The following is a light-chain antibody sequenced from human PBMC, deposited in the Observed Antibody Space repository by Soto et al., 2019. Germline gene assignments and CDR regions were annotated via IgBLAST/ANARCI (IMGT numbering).Light chain of an antibody. CDR1: QSLSSY. CDR3: QQSYSTPIT. J-gene: IGKJ5*01. V-gene: IGKV1-39*01. CDR2: AAS. Sequence: IQITQYKSSLSASVGARVAIPCRASQSLSSYFNWYQQKPGKAPTLLIYAASSLQSGVPSRFSGSGSGTDFTLTISSLQPEDFATYYCQQSYSTPITFGQGTRLEI.